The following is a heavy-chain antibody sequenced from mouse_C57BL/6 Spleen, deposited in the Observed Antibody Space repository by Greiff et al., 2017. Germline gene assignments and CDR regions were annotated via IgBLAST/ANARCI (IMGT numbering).Heavy chain of an antibody. D-gene: IGHD4-1*01. Sequence: VQLQQPGAELVKPGASVTMSCKASGYTFTSYWITWVKQRPGQGLEWIGDIYPGSGSTNYNEKFKSKATLTVDTSSSTAYMQLSSLTSEDSAVYYCARELGENAMDYWGQGTSVTVSS. CDR1: GYTFTSYW. J-gene: IGHJ4*01. CDR2: IYPGSGST. CDR3: ARELGENAMDY. V-gene: IGHV1-55*01.